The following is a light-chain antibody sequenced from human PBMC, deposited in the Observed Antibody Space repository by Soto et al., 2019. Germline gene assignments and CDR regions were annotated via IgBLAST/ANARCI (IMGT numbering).Light chain of an antibody. Sequence: DIQLPQSPSFLSAFVGDTVTITCRASQAMSTYLAWYQQKPGKVPKLLIRSASTLQSGVPPRFSGSGSGTEFTLTISTLKPDDSGIYYCQQLNGYQLAFGGGTNVEIK. CDR3: QQLNGYQLA. V-gene: IGKV1-9*01. J-gene: IGKJ4*01. CDR1: QAMSTY. CDR2: SAS.